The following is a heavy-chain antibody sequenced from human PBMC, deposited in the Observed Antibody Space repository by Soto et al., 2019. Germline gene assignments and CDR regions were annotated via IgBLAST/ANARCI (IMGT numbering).Heavy chain of an antibody. D-gene: IGHD1-26*01. CDR3: ARDPKVGSRAFDI. J-gene: IGHJ3*02. CDR2: IYYSGST. V-gene: IGHV4-61*01. Sequence: ASETLSLTCTVSGGSVSSGSYYWSWIRQPPGKGLEWIGYIYYSGSTNYNPSLKSRVTISVDTSKNQFSLKLSSVTAADTAVYYCARDPKVGSRAFDIWGQGTMVTV. CDR1: GGSVSSGSYY.